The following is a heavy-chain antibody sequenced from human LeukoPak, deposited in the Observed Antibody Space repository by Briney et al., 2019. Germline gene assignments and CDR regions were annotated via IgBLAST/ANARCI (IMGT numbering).Heavy chain of an antibody. Sequence: SETVSLPCSVSGGPIRNYYWMCMRQPPGKALEWIGYIYYSGSTNYNPSLKSPVTISVATSKNQFSLKLSSVTAADTAVYYCARVDYYDFWSGYYYGMDVWGQGTTVTVSS. D-gene: IGHD3-3*01. CDR3: ARVDYYDFWSGYYYGMDV. V-gene: IGHV4-59*13. CDR1: GGPIRNYY. CDR2: IYYSGST. J-gene: IGHJ6*02.